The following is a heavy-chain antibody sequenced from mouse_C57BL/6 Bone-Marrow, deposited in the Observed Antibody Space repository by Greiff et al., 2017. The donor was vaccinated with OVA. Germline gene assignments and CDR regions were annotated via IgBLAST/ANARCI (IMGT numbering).Heavy chain of an antibody. CDR3: ARSGSSLYYAMDY. D-gene: IGHD1-1*01. CDR2: IDPSDSYT. CDR1: GYTFTSYW. Sequence: QVQLQQSGAELVKPGASVKLSCKASGYTFTSYWMQWVKQRPGQGLEWIGEIDPSDSYTNYNQKFKGKATLTVDTSSSTAYMQLSSLTSEDSAVYYCARSGSSLYYAMDYWGQGTSVTVSS. J-gene: IGHJ4*01. V-gene: IGHV1-50*01.